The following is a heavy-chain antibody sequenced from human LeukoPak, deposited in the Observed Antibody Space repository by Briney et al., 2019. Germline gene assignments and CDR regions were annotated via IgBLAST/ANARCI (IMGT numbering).Heavy chain of an antibody. D-gene: IGHD6-13*01. CDR1: GDSISSGGYS. CDR3: ARVVAAAGNNWFDP. V-gene: IGHV4-30-4*07. Sequence: SETLSLTCVVSGDSISSGGYSWRWIRQTPGKGLEWIAYIHDSGSTYNNPSLKSRLSISIDTSKNQFSLKLNSVTAADTAVYYCARVVAAAGNNWFDPWGQGTLVTVSS. J-gene: IGHJ5*02. CDR2: IHDSGST.